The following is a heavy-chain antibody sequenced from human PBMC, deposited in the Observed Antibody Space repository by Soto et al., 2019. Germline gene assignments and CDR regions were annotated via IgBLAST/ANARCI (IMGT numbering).Heavy chain of an antibody. CDR2: IYHSGST. J-gene: IGHJ4*02. D-gene: IGHD2-21*01. Sequence: QLQLQESGSGLVKPSQTLSLTCAVSGGSISSGGYSWSWIRQPPGKGLEWIGYIYHSGSTYYTPSLKRRVARSVDRSKNQFSLELSSVTAADTAVYYCARENNVFPGGYFDSGGQGTLVTVSS. V-gene: IGHV4-30-2*01. CDR1: GGSISSGGYS. CDR3: ARENNVFPGGYFDS.